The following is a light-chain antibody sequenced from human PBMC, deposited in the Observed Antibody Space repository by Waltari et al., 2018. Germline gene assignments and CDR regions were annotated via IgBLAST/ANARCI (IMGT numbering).Light chain of an antibody. V-gene: IGLV5-45*03. CDR1: SGMNVGTYT. CDR2: YKSDSDY. J-gene: IGLJ3*02. CDR3: MIWHSSASV. Sequence: QAVLPQPSSLSASPGASASLTCTLRSGMNVGTYTIYWYRQKPGSPPQYPLRYKSDSDYQKVSGVPSHFSGSKDASANAGILLISGLQSEDEADYYCMIWHSSASVFGGGTKLTVL.